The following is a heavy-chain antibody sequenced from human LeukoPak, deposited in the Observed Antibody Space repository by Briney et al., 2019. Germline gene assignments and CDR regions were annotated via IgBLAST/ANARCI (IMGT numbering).Heavy chain of an antibody. J-gene: IGHJ1*01. CDR1: GYTFTGYY. V-gene: IGHV1-2*02. Sequence: ASVKVSCKASGYTFTGYYIHWVRQAPGQGLEWMGWINPNSGGTNYAQKFQGRVTMTRDTSISTAYMELSRLRADDTAVYYRARGSFSADAPLVLDYFHHWGQGTLVTDSS. CDR2: INPNSGGT. CDR3: ARGSFSADAPLVLDYFHH. D-gene: IGHD5-18*01.